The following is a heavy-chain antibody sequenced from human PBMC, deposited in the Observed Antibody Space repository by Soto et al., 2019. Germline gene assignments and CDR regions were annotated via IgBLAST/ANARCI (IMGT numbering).Heavy chain of an antibody. CDR2: ISGSGEIT. CDR1: GFPFSSTD. J-gene: IGHJ5*02. D-gene: IGHD3-10*01. CDR3: AKNSGWFNT. V-gene: IGHV3-23*01. Sequence: HLLQSGGGLIQPGGSLTLSCAASGFPFSSTDMTWVRQAPGKGLEWVSTISGSGEITYYADSVKGRFTISRDNSMNTVYLRMNILRADDTALYYCAKNSGWFNTWGQGALVTVSS.